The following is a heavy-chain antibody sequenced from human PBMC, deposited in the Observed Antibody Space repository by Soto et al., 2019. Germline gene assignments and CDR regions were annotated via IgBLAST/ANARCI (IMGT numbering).Heavy chain of an antibody. V-gene: IGHV3-48*01. J-gene: IGHJ4*02. CDR3: ARDPYTSGWYGSSFDC. Sequence: GGSLRLSCAASGFTFSLYDIHWVRQAPGKGLEWVSYISSSSSTIFYADSLKGRFTISRDNAKNSLYLQMNSLRAEDTAVYYCARDPYTSGWYGSSFDCWGQGTLVTVSS. CDR2: ISSSSSTI. D-gene: IGHD6-19*01. CDR1: GFTFSLYD.